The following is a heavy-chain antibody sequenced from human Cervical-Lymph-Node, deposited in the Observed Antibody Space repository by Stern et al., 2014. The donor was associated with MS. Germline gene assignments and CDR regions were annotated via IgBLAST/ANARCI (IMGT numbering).Heavy chain of an antibody. D-gene: IGHD3-22*01. CDR1: GFSLSTSGMC. CDR3: ARSDNSGHSFDY. CDR2: IDWDDDK. V-gene: IGHV2-70*01. Sequence: QVTLRESGPSLVQPTQTLTLTCTFSGFSLSTSGMCVSWIRQPPGKALEWLALIDWDDDKFFRSSLKPRLTISKDTSKSQVVLTMTNMDPVDTATYYCARSDNSGHSFDYWGQGTLVTVSS. J-gene: IGHJ4*02.